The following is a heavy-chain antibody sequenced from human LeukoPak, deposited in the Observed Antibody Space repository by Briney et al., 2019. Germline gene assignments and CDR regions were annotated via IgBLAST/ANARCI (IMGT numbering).Heavy chain of an antibody. CDR3: AGESVDPSIDAFDI. CDR1: GGSISSYY. CDR2: IYYSGST. V-gene: IGHV4-59*01. J-gene: IGHJ3*02. D-gene: IGHD5-12*01. Sequence: SETLSLTCTVSGGSISSYYWSWIRQPPGKGLEWIGYIYYSGSTNYNPSLKSRVAISVDTSKNQFSLKLSSVTAADTAVYYCAGESVDPSIDAFDIWGQGTMVTVSS.